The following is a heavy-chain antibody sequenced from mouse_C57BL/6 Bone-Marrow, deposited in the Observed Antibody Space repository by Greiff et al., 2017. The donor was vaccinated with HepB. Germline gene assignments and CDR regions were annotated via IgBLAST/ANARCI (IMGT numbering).Heavy chain of an antibody. CDR3: ARPIPIYYDYGYYAMDY. CDR1: GYTFTSYW. CDR2: IDPNSGGT. D-gene: IGHD2-4*01. V-gene: IGHV1-72*01. Sequence: VQLQQPGAELVKPGASVKLSCKASGYTFTSYWMHWVKQRPGRGLEWIGRIDPNSGGTKYNEKFKSKATLTADKPSSTAYMQLSSLTSEDSAVYYCARPIPIYYDYGYYAMDYWGQGTSVTVSS. J-gene: IGHJ4*01.